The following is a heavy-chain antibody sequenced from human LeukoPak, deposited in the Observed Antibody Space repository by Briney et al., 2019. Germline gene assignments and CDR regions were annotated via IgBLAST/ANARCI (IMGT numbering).Heavy chain of an antibody. CDR2: IYYSGST. CDR3: ARRVRGYSYGVFDY. V-gene: IGHV4-39*07. D-gene: IGHD5-18*01. J-gene: IGHJ4*02. Sequence: SETLSLTCTVSGGSISSSSYYWGWIRQPPGKGLEGIGSIYYSGSTYYNPSLKSRVTIAVDTSKNQFSLKLSSVTAADTAVYYCARRVRGYSYGVFDYWGPGTLVTVSS. CDR1: GGSISSSSYY.